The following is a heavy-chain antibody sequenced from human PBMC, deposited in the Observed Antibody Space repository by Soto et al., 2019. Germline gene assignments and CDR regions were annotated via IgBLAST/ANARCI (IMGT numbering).Heavy chain of an antibody. Sequence: SETLSLTCAVYGGSFSGYYWSWIRQPPGKGLEWIGEINHSGSTNYNPSLKSRVTISVDTSKNQFSLKLSSVTAADTAVYYCARSAIYYSGGSCYTATDRFDYWGQGTLVT. CDR3: ARSAIYYSGGSCYTATDRFDY. CDR1: GGSFSGYY. CDR2: INHSGST. J-gene: IGHJ4*01. D-gene: IGHD2-15*01. V-gene: IGHV4-34*01.